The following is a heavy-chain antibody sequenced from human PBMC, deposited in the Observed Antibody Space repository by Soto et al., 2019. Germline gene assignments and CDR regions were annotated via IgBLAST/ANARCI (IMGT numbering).Heavy chain of an antibody. D-gene: IGHD2-15*01. CDR2: IIDSGGST. J-gene: IGHJ5*02. V-gene: IGHV3-23*01. Sequence: SGGSLRLSCAASGFTFDDYAMHWVRQAPGKGLEWVSDIIDSGGSTYYADAVKGRFTISRDNSKNTLYLQMNSLRAEDTAVYYCAKDQGILFAPNWFDPWGQGTLVTVSS. CDR3: AKDQGILFAPNWFDP. CDR1: GFTFDDYA.